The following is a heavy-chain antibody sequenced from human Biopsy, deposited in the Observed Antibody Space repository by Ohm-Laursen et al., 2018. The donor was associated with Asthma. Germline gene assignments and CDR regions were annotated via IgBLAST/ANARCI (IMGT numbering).Heavy chain of an antibody. CDR2: IYYSGST. CDR3: ARAQDYYDSRGYYRSFDY. J-gene: IGHJ4*02. V-gene: IGHV4-31*03. Sequence: SDTLSLTCTVSYGSITSGGYYWTWIRQHPGKGLEWIGFIYYSGSTYYNPSLKSRVSISMDTSKNQFSLKLSSVTAADTAVYYCARAQDYYDSRGYYRSFDYWGQGTLVTVSS. CDR1: YGSITSGGYY. D-gene: IGHD3-22*01.